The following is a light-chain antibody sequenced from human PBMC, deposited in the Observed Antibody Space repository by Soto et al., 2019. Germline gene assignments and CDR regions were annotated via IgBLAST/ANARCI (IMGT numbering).Light chain of an antibody. Sequence: EVVMTQSPATVCVSQVEGVTLSCRASQTISNDLAWYQQKPGQAPRLLIYGASTRATGVPARFSGGGSGTEFTLTISSVQSEDFAFYYCEQNNKWPPVTFGGGTKVEIK. J-gene: IGKJ4*01. CDR2: GAS. V-gene: IGKV3-15*01. CDR1: QTISND. CDR3: EQNNKWPPVT.